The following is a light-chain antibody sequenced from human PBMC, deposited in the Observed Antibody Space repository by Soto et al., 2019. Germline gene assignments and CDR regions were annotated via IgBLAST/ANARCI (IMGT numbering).Light chain of an antibody. CDR2: KAS. Sequence: DIQMTQSPSTLSASVGDGVTITCRASQSSSWLAWYQQKPGKAPKLLIYKASSLESGVPSRFSGSGSGTEFTLTISSLQPDDFATYYCQQYNSYWTFGQGTKVEIK. V-gene: IGKV1-5*03. CDR3: QQYNSYWT. CDR1: QSSSW. J-gene: IGKJ1*01.